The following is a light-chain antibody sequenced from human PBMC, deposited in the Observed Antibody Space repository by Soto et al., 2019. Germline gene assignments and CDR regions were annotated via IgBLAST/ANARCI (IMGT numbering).Light chain of an antibody. CDR3: QQYNVWSSIT. CDR1: QSISTK. CDR2: GAS. Sequence: EIVMTQSPATLSVSPGERATLSCRASQSISTKVGWYQQKPGQAPRLLIYGASTRATGVPPRFSGSGSGTEFTLTISSLQSEDFAVYFCQQYNVWSSITFGQGTRLEIK. J-gene: IGKJ5*01. V-gene: IGKV3-15*01.